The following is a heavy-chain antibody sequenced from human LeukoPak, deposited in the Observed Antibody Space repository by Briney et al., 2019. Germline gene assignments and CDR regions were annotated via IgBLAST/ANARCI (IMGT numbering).Heavy chain of an antibody. J-gene: IGHJ4*02. V-gene: IGHV1-2*06. CDR1: GYTFTGYY. CDR2: INPNSGGT. CDR3: ARKGGSGSYTRDIDY. D-gene: IGHD1-26*01. Sequence: ASVKVSCKASGYTFTGYYMHWVRQAPGQGLEWMGRINPNSGGTNYAQKFQGGVTMTRDTSISTAYMELSRLRSDDTAVYYCARKGGSGSYTRDIDYWGQGTLVTVSS.